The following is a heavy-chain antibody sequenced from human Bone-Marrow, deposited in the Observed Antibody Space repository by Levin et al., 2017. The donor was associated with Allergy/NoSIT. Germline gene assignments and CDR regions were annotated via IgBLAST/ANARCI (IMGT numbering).Heavy chain of an antibody. Sequence: SFSPSFFPFLPSFLPWVRQAPGGGLEGVCGLSGDGSVTYYADSVKGRFTVSLSPSKGILFLQMNIVRPDDTALYYCARGEFGGTSPRMLDSWGQGTLVTVAS. CDR1: FFPFLPSF. CDR2: LSGDGSVT. CDR3: ARGEFGGTSPRMLDS. V-gene: IGHV3-23*01. D-gene: IGHD3-10*01. J-gene: IGHJ5*01.